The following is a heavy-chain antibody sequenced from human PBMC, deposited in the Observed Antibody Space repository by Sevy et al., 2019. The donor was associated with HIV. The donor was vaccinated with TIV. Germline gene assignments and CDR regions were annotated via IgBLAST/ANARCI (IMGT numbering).Heavy chain of an antibody. CDR2: IKSKTDGGKT. Sequence: GGSLRLSCAASGFTFSNAWMSWVRQAPGKGLEWVGRIKSKTDGGKTDYAAPVKGRFTISRDDSKNTLYLQMNSLKTEDTAVYYCTTDPNVVVPAAIRYFDYWGQGTLVTVSS. CDR3: TTDPNVVVPAAIRYFDY. V-gene: IGHV3-15*01. CDR1: GFTFSNAW. J-gene: IGHJ4*02. D-gene: IGHD2-2*01.